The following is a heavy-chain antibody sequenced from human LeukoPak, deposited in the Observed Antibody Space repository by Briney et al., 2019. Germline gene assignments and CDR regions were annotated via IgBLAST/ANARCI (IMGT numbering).Heavy chain of an antibody. CDR2: IYYSGST. Sequence: PSETLSLTCTVSGGSISSYYWSWIRQPPGKGLEWIGYIYYSGSTNYNPSLKSRVTISVDTSKNQFSLKLSSVTAADTAVYYCARGGSGWFNWLDPWGQGTLVTFSS. CDR3: ARGGSGWFNWLDP. D-gene: IGHD6-19*01. J-gene: IGHJ5*02. V-gene: IGHV4-59*01. CDR1: GGSISSYY.